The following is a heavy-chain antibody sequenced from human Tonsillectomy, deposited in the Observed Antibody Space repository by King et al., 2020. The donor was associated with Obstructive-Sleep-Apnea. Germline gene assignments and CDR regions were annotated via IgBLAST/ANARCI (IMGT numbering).Heavy chain of an antibody. J-gene: IGHJ4*02. Sequence: VQLQESGPGLVKPSETLSLTCPVSGGSISSYYRSCMRQPPGKGLEWIGYIYYSGSTNYNPSLKIRVTISVDTSKNQFSLKLSSVTAADTAVYYCARDKALGYWGQGTLVTVSS. V-gene: IGHV4-59*01. CDR2: IYYSGST. CDR3: ARDKALGY. D-gene: IGHD3-16*01. CDR1: GGSISSYY.